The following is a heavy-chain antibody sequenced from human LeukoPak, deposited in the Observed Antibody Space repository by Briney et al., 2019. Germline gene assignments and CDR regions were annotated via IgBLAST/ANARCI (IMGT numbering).Heavy chain of an antibody. Sequence: SETLSLTCTASGGSISGYYWSWLRQPPGKGLEWIGYIYYSGSTNYNPSLKSRVTISVDTSKNRFSLKLSSVTAADTALYYCARVGFYYFDYWGQGTLVTVSS. CDR2: IYYSGST. D-gene: IGHD3-16*01. CDR1: GGSISGYY. J-gene: IGHJ4*02. CDR3: ARVGFYYFDY. V-gene: IGHV4-59*01.